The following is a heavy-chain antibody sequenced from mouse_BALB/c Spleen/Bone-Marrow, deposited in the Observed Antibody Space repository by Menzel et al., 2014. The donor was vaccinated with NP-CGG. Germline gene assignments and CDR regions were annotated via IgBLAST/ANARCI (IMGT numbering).Heavy chain of an antibody. CDR1: GFTFSNYG. D-gene: IGHD2-4*01. V-gene: IGHV5-6*02. J-gene: IGHJ2*01. CDR3: ARRSDYDYFDY. Sequence: EVMLVESGRDLVKPGGSLKLSCAASGFTFSNYGMSWARQTPDKRLEWVATINSGGRYAFYPDSVKGRFTISRDNAKNTLYLQMSSLKSEDTAMYYCARRSDYDYFDYWGQGTTLTVSS. CDR2: INSGGRYA.